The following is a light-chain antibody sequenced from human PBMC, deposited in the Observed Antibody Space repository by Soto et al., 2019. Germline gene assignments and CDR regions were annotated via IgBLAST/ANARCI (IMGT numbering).Light chain of an antibody. CDR3: QSYDSSLSGWV. CDR2: GNS. J-gene: IGLJ3*02. V-gene: IGLV1-40*01. CDR1: SSNIGAGYD. Sequence: QSVLTQPPSVSGAPGQRVTISCTESSSNIGAGYDVHWYQQLPGTAPKLLIYGNSNRLSGVPDRFSGSKSGTSASLAITGLQAEDEADYYCQSYDSSLSGWVFGGGTKVTVL.